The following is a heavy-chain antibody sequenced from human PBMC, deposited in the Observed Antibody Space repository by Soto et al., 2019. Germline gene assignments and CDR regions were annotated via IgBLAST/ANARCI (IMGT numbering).Heavy chain of an antibody. CDR3: ARDVTSVLRYFDWLPYFDY. CDR2: ISSSGSTI. CDR1: GFTFSDYY. V-gene: IGHV3-11*01. Sequence: GGSLRLSCAASGFTFSDYYMSWIRQAPGKGLEWVSYISSSGSTIYYADSVKGRFTISRDNAKNSLYLQMNSLRAEDTAVYYCARDVTSVLRYFDWLPYFDYWGQGTLVTVSS. D-gene: IGHD3-9*01. J-gene: IGHJ4*02.